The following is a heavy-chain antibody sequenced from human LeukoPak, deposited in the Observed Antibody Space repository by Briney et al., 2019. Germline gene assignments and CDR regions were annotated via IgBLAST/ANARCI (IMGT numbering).Heavy chain of an antibody. D-gene: IGHD6-13*01. J-gene: IGHJ3*02. V-gene: IGHV1-69*13. Sequence: ASVKVSCKASGYTFTSYGISWVRQAPGQGLEWMGWIIPIFGTANYAQKFQGRVTITADESTSTAYMELSSLRSEDTAVYYCARKYSSSWYDAFDIWGQGTMVTVSS. CDR3: ARKYSSSWYDAFDI. CDR2: IIPIFGTA. CDR1: GYTFTSYG.